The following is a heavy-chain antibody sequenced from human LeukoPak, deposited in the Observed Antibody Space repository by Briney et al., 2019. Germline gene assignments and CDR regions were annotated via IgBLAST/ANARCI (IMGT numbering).Heavy chain of an antibody. V-gene: IGHV3-74*01. CDR2: INSDGSST. D-gene: IGHD3-22*01. CDR1: GFTFSSYW. J-gene: IGHJ4*02. CDR3: VRAMIVVVIHD. Sequence: PGGSLGLSCAASGFTFSSYWMHWVRQAPGKGLVWVSRINSDGSSTSYADSVKGRFTISRDNAKNTLYLHVNSLRAEDTAVYYCVRAMIVVVIHDWGQGTLVTVSS.